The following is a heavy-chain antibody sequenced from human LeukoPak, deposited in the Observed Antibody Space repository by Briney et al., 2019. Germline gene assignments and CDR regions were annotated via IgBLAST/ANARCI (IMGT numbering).Heavy chain of an antibody. CDR2: IYYSGST. J-gene: IGHJ4*02. V-gene: IGHV4-59*08. D-gene: IGHD3-22*01. CDR1: GGSISSYY. Sequence: PSETLSLTCTVSGGSISSYYWSWIRQPPGKGLEWFGYIYYSGSTNYNPSLKSRVTISIDTSKNQFSLNLHSVTAADTAVYYCARGADSSGYYSIFYFDYWGQGTLVTVSS. CDR3: ARGADSSGYYSIFYFDY.